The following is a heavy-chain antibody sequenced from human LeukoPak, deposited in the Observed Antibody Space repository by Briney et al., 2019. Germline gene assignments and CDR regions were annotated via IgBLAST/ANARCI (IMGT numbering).Heavy chain of an antibody. J-gene: IGHJ4*02. CDR3: ARDTDTVTTILDY. Sequence: GGSLRLSCAASGFTFSSYWMHWVRQAPGKGLVWVSRINSDGSSTSYADSVKGRFTISRDNAKNMLYLQMNSLRAEDTAVCYCARDTDTVTTILDYWGQGTLVTVSS. V-gene: IGHV3-74*01. D-gene: IGHD4-17*01. CDR1: GFTFSSYW. CDR2: INSDGSST.